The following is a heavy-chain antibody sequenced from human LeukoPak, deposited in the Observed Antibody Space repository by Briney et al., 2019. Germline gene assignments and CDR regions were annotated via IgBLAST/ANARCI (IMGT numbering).Heavy chain of an antibody. D-gene: IGHD2-8*01. Sequence: PSETLSLTCAVSGDSISDKYWWRWVRQFPDKGLAWIGEVYRSGGTSYNPSLKSRVTVSIDYSKNQFSLNLRSVTAADTAVYYCGRHANGDSSAAFDLWGQGTMVLVSS. J-gene: IGHJ3*01. CDR1: GDSISDKYW. V-gene: IGHV4-4*02. CDR3: GRHANGDSSAAFDL. CDR2: VYRSGGT.